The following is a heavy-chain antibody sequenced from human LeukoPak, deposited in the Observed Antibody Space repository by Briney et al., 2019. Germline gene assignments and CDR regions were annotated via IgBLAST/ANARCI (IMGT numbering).Heavy chain of an antibody. Sequence: SETLSLTCTVSGGSISSGGYYWSWIRQPPGKGLEWIGYIYYSGSTNYNPSLKSRVTISVDTSKNQFSLKLSSVTAADTAVYYCARESVWNWFDPWGQGTLVTVSS. CDR3: ARESVWNWFDP. D-gene: IGHD1-14*01. CDR1: GGSISSGGYY. J-gene: IGHJ5*02. CDR2: IYYSGST. V-gene: IGHV4-61*08.